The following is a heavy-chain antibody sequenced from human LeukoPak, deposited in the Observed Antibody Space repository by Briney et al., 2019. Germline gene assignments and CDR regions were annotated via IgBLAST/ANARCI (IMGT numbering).Heavy chain of an antibody. CDR3: ASDPRCGSSCYTGKYYYMDV. CDR2: TYYRSKWYN. D-gene: IGHD2-2*02. V-gene: IGHV6-1*01. CDR1: GDSVSSNSAA. J-gene: IGHJ6*03. Sequence: SQTVSLTCAISGDSVSSNSAAWNWIRQSPSRGLEWLGRTYYRSKWYNDYAVSVKSRITINPDTSKNQFSLQLNSVTPEDTAVYYCASDPRCGSSCYTGKYYYMDVWGKGTTVTVSS.